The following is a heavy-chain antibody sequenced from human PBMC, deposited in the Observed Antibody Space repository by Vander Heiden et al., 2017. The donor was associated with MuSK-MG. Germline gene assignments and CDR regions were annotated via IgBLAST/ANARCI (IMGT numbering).Heavy chain of an antibody. CDR2: ISGSGGST. D-gene: IGHD4-17*01. J-gene: IGHJ4*02. CDR3: AKRAGTTVTTYPFDY. V-gene: IGHV3-23*01. Sequence: EVQLLESGGGLVQPGGSLSLSCAASGFTFSTYAMSWVRQAPGKGLECVSAISGSGGSTYYADSVKGRFTISRDNSKNTLYLQMNSLRAEDTAVYYCAKRAGTTVTTYPFDYWGRGTLVTVSS. CDR1: GFTFSTYA.